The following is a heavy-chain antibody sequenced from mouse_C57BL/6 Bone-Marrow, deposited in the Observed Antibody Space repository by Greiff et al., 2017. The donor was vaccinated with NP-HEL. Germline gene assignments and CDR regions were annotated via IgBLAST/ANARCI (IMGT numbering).Heavy chain of an antibody. CDR3: ASGQVFAY. J-gene: IGHJ3*01. CDR1: GYTFTSYW. D-gene: IGHD3-3*01. V-gene: IGHV1-7*01. CDR2: INPSSGYT. Sequence: QVHVKQSGAELAKPGASVKLSCKASGYTFTSYWMHWVKQRPGQGLEWIGYINPSSGYTKYNQKFKDKATLTADKSSSTAYMQLSSLTYEHSAVYYCASGQVFAYWGQGTLVTVSA.